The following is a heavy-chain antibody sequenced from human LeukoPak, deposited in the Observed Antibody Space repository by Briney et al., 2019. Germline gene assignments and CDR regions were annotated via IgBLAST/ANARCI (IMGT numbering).Heavy chain of an antibody. CDR1: AGSFYSYY. CDR3: ARTSVQFGFDI. J-gene: IGHJ3*02. CDR2: IYYSGTT. V-gene: IGHV4-59*08. Sequence: SETLSFTCTVSAGSFYSYYWRWIRQPPGKGLEWVGYIYYSGTTNYNPSLKSRVTISVDTTTNHLSLKLTSVSAVDTAVYYCARTSVQFGFDIWGQGTMVSVSS. D-gene: IGHD3-16*01.